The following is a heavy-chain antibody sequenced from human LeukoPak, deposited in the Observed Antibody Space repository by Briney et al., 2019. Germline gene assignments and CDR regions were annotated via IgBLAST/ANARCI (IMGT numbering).Heavy chain of an antibody. J-gene: IGHJ5*02. Sequence: PSETLSLTCTVSGGSLSIGSYYWSWIRQPAGKGLEWIGRIYTSGSTNYNPSLKSRVTISVDTSKNQFSLMLNSVTAADTAVYYCARGLGSRYLWGQGTLVTVSS. CDR3: ARGLGSRYL. D-gene: IGHD1-26*01. V-gene: IGHV4-61*02. CDR2: IYTSGST. CDR1: GGSLSIGSYY.